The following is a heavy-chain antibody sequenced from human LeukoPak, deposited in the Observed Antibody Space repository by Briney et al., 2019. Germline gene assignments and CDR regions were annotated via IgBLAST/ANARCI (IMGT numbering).Heavy chain of an antibody. J-gene: IGHJ4*02. CDR3: ARVGVGAFYCFDY. CDR2: IYYSGST. Sequence: SETLSLTCTVSGGSISSYYWSWIRQPPGKGLEWIGYIYYSGSTNYNPSLKSRVTISVDTSKNQFSLKLSSVTAADTAVYYCARVGVGAFYCFDYWGQGTLVTVSS. CDR1: GGSISSYY. V-gene: IGHV4-59*01. D-gene: IGHD1-26*01.